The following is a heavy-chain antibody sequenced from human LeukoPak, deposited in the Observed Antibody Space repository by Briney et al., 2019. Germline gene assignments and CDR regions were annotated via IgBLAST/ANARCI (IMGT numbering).Heavy chain of an antibody. J-gene: IGHJ5*02. CDR2: INCNNGGT. CDR1: GYPFTGYY. CDR3: ARDTWGGDIVVVPAAIHDP. V-gene: IGHV1-2*06. D-gene: IGHD2-2*01. Sequence: GASVKVSCKTSGYPFTGYYVHWVRQAPGQGLEWMGRINCNNGGTNYAQKFRGRVTMTRDTSISTAYMELSRLTSDDTAVYYCARDTWGGDIVVVPAAIHDPWGQGTLVTVSS.